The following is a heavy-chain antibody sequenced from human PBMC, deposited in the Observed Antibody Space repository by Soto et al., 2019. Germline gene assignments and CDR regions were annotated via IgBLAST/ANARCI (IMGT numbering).Heavy chain of an antibody. CDR2: IKPETGGT. D-gene: IGHD3-16*01. CDR3: ARGRFQLMSDGMDV. V-gene: IGHV1-2*02. J-gene: IGHJ6*02. Sequence: VSVKVSSKASGHTFTGYYVHWLQEAPGQELEWMGLIKPETGGTSYAQKFQGRVSFCRDTSIHTAYLELSNLRFDHAAVHFCARGRFQLMSDGMDVWGRGTTGTV. CDR1: GHTFTGYY.